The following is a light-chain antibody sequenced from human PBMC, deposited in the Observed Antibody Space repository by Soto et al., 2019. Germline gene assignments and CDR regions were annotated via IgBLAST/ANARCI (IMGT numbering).Light chain of an antibody. CDR3: CSYAGSYIVV. J-gene: IGLJ2*01. V-gene: IGLV3-21*02. CDR2: ANR. CDR1: NLGRES. Sequence: SYELTQPPSVSVAPGQTATISCSGINLGRESVHWYQQKPGQAPVLVVYANRDRPSGTPARLSGSKSGNTASLTISGLQAEDEADYYCCSYAGSYIVVFGGGTKLTVL.